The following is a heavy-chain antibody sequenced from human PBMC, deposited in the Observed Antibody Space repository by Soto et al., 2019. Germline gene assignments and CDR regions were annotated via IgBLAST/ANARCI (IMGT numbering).Heavy chain of an antibody. V-gene: IGHV4-59*01. Sequence: QVQLQESGPGLVMPSETLSLTCTVSGGSISGYCWSWIRQPPGKGLEWIGYMYNTGSTVYNPSFKSRVTISVDTSKNQFSLKLNSVTAADTAVYYCARDLWGYCGTDCYPLDVWGQGTTVTVSS. J-gene: IGHJ6*02. CDR1: GGSISGYC. D-gene: IGHD2-21*02. CDR3: ARDLWGYCGTDCYPLDV. CDR2: MYNTGST.